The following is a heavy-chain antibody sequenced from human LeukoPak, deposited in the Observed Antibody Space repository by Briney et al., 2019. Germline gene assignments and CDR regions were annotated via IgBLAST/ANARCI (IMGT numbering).Heavy chain of an antibody. CDR1: GGSIRNYY. Sequence: PSETLSLTCTVSGGSIRNYYWDWVRQPPGKGLDWIGYIHYSGRTSYNPSLKSRVTISVDTSKNQFSLKLSSVTAADTAVYYCARLSCSGGSCHSILLGGLDYWGQGTLVTVSS. D-gene: IGHD2-15*01. J-gene: IGHJ4*02. V-gene: IGHV4-59*08. CDR3: ARLSCSGGSCHSILLGGLDY. CDR2: IHYSGRT.